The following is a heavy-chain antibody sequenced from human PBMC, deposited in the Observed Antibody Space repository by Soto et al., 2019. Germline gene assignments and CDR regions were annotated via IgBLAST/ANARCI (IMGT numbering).Heavy chain of an antibody. CDR3: ARDGLSRSRYYFDY. D-gene: IGHD6-13*01. CDR1: GFTVSSNY. Sequence: EVQLVESGGGLVQPGGSLRLSCAASGFTVSSNYMNWVRQAPGKGLEWVSIIYGAASTYYADSVKGRFTISRDNSKNTLYLQMNSLGAEDTAVYYCARDGLSRSRYYFDYWGQGTLVTVSS. CDR2: IYGAAST. J-gene: IGHJ4*02. V-gene: IGHV3-66*01.